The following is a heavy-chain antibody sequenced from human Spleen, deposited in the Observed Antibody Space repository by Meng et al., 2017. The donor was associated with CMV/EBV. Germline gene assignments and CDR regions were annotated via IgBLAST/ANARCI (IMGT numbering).Heavy chain of an antibody. CDR3: ARARREIWFDP. Sequence: GQLKESGPGLVKPSETLSLTFSASGGSISSFYWSWIRQPAGKGLEWIGRIYTSGSTNYNPSLKSRVTMSVDTSKNQISLRLRSVTAADTAVYYCARARREIWFDPWGQGTLVTVSS. V-gene: IGHV4-4*07. D-gene: IGHD1-26*01. CDR2: IYTSGST. J-gene: IGHJ5*02. CDR1: GGSISSFY.